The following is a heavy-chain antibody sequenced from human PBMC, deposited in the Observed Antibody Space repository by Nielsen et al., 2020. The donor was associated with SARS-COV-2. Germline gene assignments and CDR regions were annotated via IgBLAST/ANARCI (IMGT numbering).Heavy chain of an antibody. V-gene: IGHV3-7*03. J-gene: IGHJ4*02. CDR3: AREVMGHFDY. CDR1: GFTFSSYW. CDR2: IKQDGSEK. Sequence: GESLKISCAASGFTFSSYWMSWVRQAPGKGLEWVANIKQDGSEKYYVDSVKGRFTISRDNAKNSLYLQMNSLRAEDTAVYYCAREVMGHFDYWGQGTLVTVSS.